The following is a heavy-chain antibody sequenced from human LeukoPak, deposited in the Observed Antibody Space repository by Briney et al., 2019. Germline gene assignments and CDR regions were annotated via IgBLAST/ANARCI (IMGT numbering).Heavy chain of an antibody. J-gene: IGHJ4*02. CDR2: IYYRSKWSN. D-gene: IGHD5-24*01. CDR1: GDSVSSKSV. Sequence: SQTHSLTCAISGDSVSSKSVWNWIRQSPSRGLEWLGRIYYRSKWSNNYAVSVKSRITINPDTSKNQFSLQLSSVTAEDTAVYYCARGDQNFDYWGQGTLVTVSS. CDR3: ARGDQNFDY. V-gene: IGHV6-1*01.